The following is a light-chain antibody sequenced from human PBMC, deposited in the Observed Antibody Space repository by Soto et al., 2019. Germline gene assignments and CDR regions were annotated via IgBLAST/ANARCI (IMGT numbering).Light chain of an antibody. J-gene: IGLJ1*01. CDR3: NSFRVSHLYV. V-gene: IGLV2-14*01. CDR1: SGDIGGYNA. CDR2: EVT. Sequence: QSALTQPASVSGSPGGTITISCTGTSGDIGGYNAVSWYQHHPGKAPKLIIYEVTHRPSGVSDRFSASKSGNTASLTISGLHAEDEADYYCNSFRVSHLYVFGTGTKVTVL.